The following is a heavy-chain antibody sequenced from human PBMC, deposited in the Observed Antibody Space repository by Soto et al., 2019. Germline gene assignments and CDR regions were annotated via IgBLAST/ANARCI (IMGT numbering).Heavy chain of an antibody. D-gene: IGHD3-10*01. V-gene: IGHV4-30-2*01. CDR1: GGSISSGGYS. CDR3: ARAGSYGSGSYADWFDP. Sequence: SETLSLTCAVSGGSISSGGYSWSWIRQPPGKGLEWIGYIYHSGSTYYNPSLKSRVTISVDRSKNQFSLKLSSVTAADTAVYYCARAGSYGSGSYADWFDPWGQGTLVTVSS. J-gene: IGHJ5*02. CDR2: IYHSGST.